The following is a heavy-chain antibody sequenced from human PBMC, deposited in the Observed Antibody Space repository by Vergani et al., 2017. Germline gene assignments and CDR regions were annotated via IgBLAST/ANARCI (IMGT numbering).Heavy chain of an antibody. V-gene: IGHV3-48*03. CDR3: ATIPTSSSWSFDFDY. CDR2: ISSSGSTI. Sequence: EVQLVESGGGLVQPGGSLRLSCAASGFTFSSYEMNWVRQAPGKGLEWVSYISSSGSTIYYADSVKGRFTISRDNAKNSLYLQMNSLRAEDTAVYYCATIPTSSSWSFDFDYWGQGTLVTVSS. CDR1: GFTFSSYE. D-gene: IGHD6-13*01. J-gene: IGHJ4*02.